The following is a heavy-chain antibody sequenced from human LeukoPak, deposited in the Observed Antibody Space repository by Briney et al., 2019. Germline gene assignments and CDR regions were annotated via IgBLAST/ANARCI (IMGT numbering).Heavy chain of an antibody. CDR1: GESFSAYF. V-gene: IGHV4-34*01. J-gene: IGHJ4*03. CDR3: ASRSLTLAAARCFDD. D-gene: IGHD2-15*01. Sequence: SETLSLTCAVHGESFSAYFWSWIRQVPGRGLEWNGEIDHRGITNYNPSLKSRATILVDTSNNRFSLSLASVTAADTATYYCASRSLTLAAARCFDDWGQGTVVTVSS. CDR2: IDHRGIT.